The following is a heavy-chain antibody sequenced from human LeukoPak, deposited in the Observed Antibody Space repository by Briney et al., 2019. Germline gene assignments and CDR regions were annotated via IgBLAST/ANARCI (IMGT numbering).Heavy chain of an antibody. J-gene: IGHJ4*02. CDR1: GFTFSSYS. Sequence: GGSLRLSCAAPGFTFSSYSMNWVRQAPGKGLEWVSPITSSSSYIYYADSVKGRFTISRDNAKNSLYLQMNSLRAEDTAVYYCARDGSEDYYDSSGYYGIDYWGQGTLVTVSS. CDR3: ARDGSEDYYDSSGYYGIDY. V-gene: IGHV3-21*01. CDR2: ITSSSSYI. D-gene: IGHD3-22*01.